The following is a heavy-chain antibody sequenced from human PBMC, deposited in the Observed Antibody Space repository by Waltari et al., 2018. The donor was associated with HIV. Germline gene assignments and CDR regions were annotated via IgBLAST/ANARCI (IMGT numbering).Heavy chain of an antibody. D-gene: IGHD3-22*01. J-gene: IGHJ4*02. CDR2: IYYSGST. Sequence: QVQLQESGPGLVKPSETLSLTCTVSGGSISSYYWSWIRQPPGKGLEWIGYIYYSGSTNYNPSLKSRVTISVDTSKNQFSLKLSSVTAADTAVYYCARNYYDSSGYYHFDYWGQGTLVTVSS. CDR3: ARNYYDSSGYYHFDY. V-gene: IGHV4-59*01. CDR1: GGSISSYY.